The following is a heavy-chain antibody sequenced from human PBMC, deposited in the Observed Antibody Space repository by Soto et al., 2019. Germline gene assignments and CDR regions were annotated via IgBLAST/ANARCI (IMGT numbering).Heavy chain of an antibody. Sequence: EVQLVESGGGLVQPGGSLRLSCAGSGFTFSNYWMHWVRQTPGKGLVWVARINTDGGTTSYADSAKGRFTISRDNAMNILYLQMTSLRVEHTAAYHCARQTGLGATNYWGQGTLVTVSS. CDR2: INTDGGTT. CDR1: GFTFSNYW. J-gene: IGHJ4*02. D-gene: IGHD1-26*01. CDR3: ARQTGLGATNY. V-gene: IGHV3-74*01.